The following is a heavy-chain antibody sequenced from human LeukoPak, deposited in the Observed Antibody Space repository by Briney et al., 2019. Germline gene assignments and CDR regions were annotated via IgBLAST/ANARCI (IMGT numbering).Heavy chain of an antibody. D-gene: IGHD4-17*01. CDR2: MNPNSGNT. Sequence: ASVKVSCKASGYTFTSYDINWVRQATGQGLEWMGWMNPNSGNTGYAQKFQGRVTITRNTSISTAYMELSSLRSEDTAVYYCARDGAGLAVTTSWFDPWGQGTLVTVSS. V-gene: IGHV1-8*03. J-gene: IGHJ5*02. CDR1: GYTFTSYD. CDR3: ARDGAGLAVTTSWFDP.